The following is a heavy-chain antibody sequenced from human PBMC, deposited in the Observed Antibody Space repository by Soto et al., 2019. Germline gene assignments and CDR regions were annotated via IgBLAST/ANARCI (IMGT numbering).Heavy chain of an antibody. CDR2: IYDSGST. D-gene: IGHD3-3*01. V-gene: IGHV4-61*01. J-gene: IGHJ5*02. CDR3: AREYVLRFLEWLPQGFDP. Sequence: SETLSLTCTVSGGSVSSGSYYWSWIRQPPGKGLEWIGCIYDSGSTNYNPSLKSRVTISVDTSKNQFSLKLSSVTAAATAVYYCAREYVLRFLEWLPQGFDPWGQGTLVTVSS. CDR1: GGSVSSGSYY.